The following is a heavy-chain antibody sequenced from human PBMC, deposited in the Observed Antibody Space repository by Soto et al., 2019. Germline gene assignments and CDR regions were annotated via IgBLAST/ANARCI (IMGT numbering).Heavy chain of an antibody. D-gene: IGHD2-8*01. CDR2: IYYSGST. CDR3: ASPNCTNGVCPGFDAFDI. J-gene: IGHJ3*02. CDR1: GGSISSYY. V-gene: IGHV4-59*01. Sequence: PSETLSLTCTSSGGSISSYYLSLIRPPPGKGLEWIGYIYYSGSTNYNPSLKSRVTISVDTSKNQFSLKLSSVTAADTAVYYCASPNCTNGVCPGFDAFDIWGQGTMVTVSS.